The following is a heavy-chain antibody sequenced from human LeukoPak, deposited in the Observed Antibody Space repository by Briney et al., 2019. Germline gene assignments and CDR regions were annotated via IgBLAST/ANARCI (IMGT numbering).Heavy chain of an antibody. V-gene: IGHV1-2*02. Sequence: ASVKVSCKASGYTFTDYYMHWVRQAPGQGLEWMGWINPNRGGTKYAQKLQGRVTMTRDTSMSTAYMDLSSLTSDDTAVYYCARGYCSGGNCQNWFDPWGQGTQVTVSS. D-gene: IGHD2-15*01. CDR2: INPNRGGT. J-gene: IGHJ5*02. CDR3: ARGYCSGGNCQNWFDP. CDR1: GYTFTDYY.